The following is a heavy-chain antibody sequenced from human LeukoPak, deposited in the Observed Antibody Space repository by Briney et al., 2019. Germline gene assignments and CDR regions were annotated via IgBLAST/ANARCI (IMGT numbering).Heavy chain of an antibody. J-gene: IGHJ4*02. CDR1: GFTFSSYW. Sequence: GGSLRLSCAASGFTFSSYWMSWVRQAPGKGLEWVANINEDGSKKYYVDSVKGRLTISRDNAEKSLYLQMDSLRGEDTAVYYCARGPSGDHCSGGSCYQDYWGQGTLVTVSS. V-gene: IGHV3-7*01. D-gene: IGHD2-15*01. CDR3: ARGPSGDHCSGGSCYQDY. CDR2: INEDGSKK.